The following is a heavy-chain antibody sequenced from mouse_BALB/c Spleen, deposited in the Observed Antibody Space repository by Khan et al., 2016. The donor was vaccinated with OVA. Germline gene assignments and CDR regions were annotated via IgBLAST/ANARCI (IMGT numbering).Heavy chain of an antibody. D-gene: IGHD1-1*01. V-gene: IGHV1-20*02. CDR2: INPHIGET. CDR1: GYSFTGYF. CDR3: ARIYRSDFDY. Sequence: EVQLQQSGPELVKPGASVKISCKASGYSFTGYFMNWVMQSHGKSLEWIGRINPHIGETFYNQKFKGKATLTVDESSNTAHMELRSLASEDSVVYYCARIYRSDFDYWGQGTTLTVSS. J-gene: IGHJ2*01.